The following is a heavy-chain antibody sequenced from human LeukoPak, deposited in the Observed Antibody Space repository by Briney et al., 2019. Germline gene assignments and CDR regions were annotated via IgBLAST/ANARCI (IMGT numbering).Heavy chain of an antibody. V-gene: IGHV3-48*04. Sequence: GGSLRLSCASSGFTFSSYSMNWVRQAPGKGLEGVSYISSSSSTIYYADSVKGRFTISRDNAKNSLYLQMNSLRAEDTAVYYCARASPPRDAFHIWGPGTIVTVSS. J-gene: IGHJ3*02. CDR2: ISSSSSTI. CDR1: GFTFSSYS. CDR3: ARASPPRDAFHI.